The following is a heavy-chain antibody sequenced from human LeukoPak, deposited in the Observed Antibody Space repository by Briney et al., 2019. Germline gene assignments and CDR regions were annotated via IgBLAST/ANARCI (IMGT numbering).Heavy chain of an antibody. D-gene: IGHD6-13*01. V-gene: IGHV3-21*01. CDR1: GFTFSTYS. Sequence: GGSLRLSCAAPGFTFSTYSMQWVRQAPGQGLEWVSSISSRTSYTYYADSVKGRFTISRDNAKNSLFLQMNSLRAEDMAVYYCAREAGDIWGQGTMVTVSS. CDR3: AREAGDI. CDR2: ISSRTSYT. J-gene: IGHJ3*02.